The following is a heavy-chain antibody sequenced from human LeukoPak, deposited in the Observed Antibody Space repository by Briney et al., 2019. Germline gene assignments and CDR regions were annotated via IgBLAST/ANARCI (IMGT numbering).Heavy chain of an antibody. CDR2: ISWNSGGI. V-gene: IGHV3-9*03. CDR1: GFTFDDYA. J-gene: IGHJ3*02. Sequence: GGSLRLSCAASGFTFDDYAMHWVRQAPGKGLEWVSGISWNSGGIGYADSVKGRFTISRDNAKNSLYLQMNSLRAEDMALYYCAKGVRWELQSGAFDIWGQGTVVTVSS. CDR3: AKGVRWELQSGAFDI. D-gene: IGHD1-26*01.